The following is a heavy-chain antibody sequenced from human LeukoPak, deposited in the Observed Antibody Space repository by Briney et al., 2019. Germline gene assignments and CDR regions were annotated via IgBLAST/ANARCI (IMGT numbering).Heavy chain of an antibody. V-gene: IGHV4-30-2*01. CDR3: ASSYCGGDCYTAPFNI. Sequence: SQTLSLTCAVSGPSISSGGYSWSWIRQPPGKGLEWIGYIYQSGSTYYNPSLESRVTLSVDRSETQFSLKLRSVTAADTAVYYCASSYCGGDCYTAPFNIWGQGTMVTVSS. CDR2: IYQSGST. D-gene: IGHD2-21*02. J-gene: IGHJ3*02. CDR1: GPSISSGGYS.